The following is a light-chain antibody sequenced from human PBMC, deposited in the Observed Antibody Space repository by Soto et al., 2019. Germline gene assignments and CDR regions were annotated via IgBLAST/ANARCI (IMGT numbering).Light chain of an antibody. CDR2: GAS. Sequence: EIVLTQSPGTLSLSPGERATLSCRASQSVSSSYLAWYQQKPGQAPRHLIYGASSRATGIPDRFSGSGSGTDFTLTISRLEPEDFAVYYCQHYRDASTFGQGTKVDIK. CDR1: QSVSSSY. V-gene: IGKV3-20*01. J-gene: IGKJ1*01. CDR3: QHYRDAST.